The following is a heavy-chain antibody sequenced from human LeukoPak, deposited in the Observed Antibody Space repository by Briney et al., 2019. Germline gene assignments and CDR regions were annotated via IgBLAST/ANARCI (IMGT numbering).Heavy chain of an antibody. Sequence: SETLSLTCAVYGGSFSGYYWNWIRQPPGKGLEWIGEIHHSGSTNYNPSLKSRVSISVETSKNQFSLTVNSVTAADTAVYYCARVGCSGGPCNFQFDFDYWGQGTPVTVSS. V-gene: IGHV4-34*01. J-gene: IGHJ4*02. CDR3: ARVGCSGGPCNFQFDFDY. D-gene: IGHD2-15*01. CDR1: GGSFSGYY. CDR2: IHHSGST.